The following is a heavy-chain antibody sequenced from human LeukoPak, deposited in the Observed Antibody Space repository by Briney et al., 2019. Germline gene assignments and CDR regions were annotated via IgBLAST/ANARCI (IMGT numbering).Heavy chain of an antibody. V-gene: IGHV1-2*02. D-gene: IGHD3-10*01. CDR3: ARVPMVRGVIGEFDP. J-gene: IGHJ5*02. Sequence: ASVKVSCKASGYTFTGYYMHWVRQAPGQGLEWMGWINPNSGGTNYAQKLQGRVTMTRDTSISTAYMELSRLRSDDTAVYYCARVPMVRGVIGEFDPWGQGTLVTVSS. CDR2: INPNSGGT. CDR1: GYTFTGYY.